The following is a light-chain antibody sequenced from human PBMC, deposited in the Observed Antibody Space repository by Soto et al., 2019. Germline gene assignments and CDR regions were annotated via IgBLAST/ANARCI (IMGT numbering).Light chain of an antibody. Sequence: EIVLTQSPGTLSLSAGERATLSCRASQSVRNTLLAWYQQKPGQAPRLLIYATSNRATGIPDRFSGSGSGTDFTLTISRLEPEDFAVYYCQHYGRSPLTFGGGTKVEIK. CDR2: ATS. CDR1: QSVRNTL. V-gene: IGKV3-20*01. J-gene: IGKJ4*01. CDR3: QHYGRSPLT.